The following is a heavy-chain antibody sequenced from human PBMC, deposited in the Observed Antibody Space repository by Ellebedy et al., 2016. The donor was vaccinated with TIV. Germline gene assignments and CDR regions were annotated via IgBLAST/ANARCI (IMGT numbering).Heavy chain of an antibody. J-gene: IGHJ4*02. D-gene: IGHD6-19*01. CDR3: AEGRSGWYYFDY. Sequence: SETLSLTYAVYGGSFSGYYWSWIRQPPGKGLEWIGEINQSGRTNYNPSLDKGRVTISVDTSKNQFSLRLSSVTVADTAVYYCAEGRSGWYYFDYWGQGTPVTVSS. V-gene: IGHV4-34*01. CDR2: INQSGRT. CDR1: GGSFSGYY.